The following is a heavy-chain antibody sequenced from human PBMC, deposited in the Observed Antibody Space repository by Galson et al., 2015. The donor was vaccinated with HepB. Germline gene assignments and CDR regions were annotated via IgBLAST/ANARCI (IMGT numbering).Heavy chain of an antibody. V-gene: IGHV1-69*13. CDR1: GGTFSSYA. J-gene: IGHJ2*01. CDR2: IIPIFGTA. D-gene: IGHD6-19*01. CDR3: ARGPYSSGWPFDWYFDL. Sequence: SVKVSCKASGGTFSSYAISWVRQAPGQGLEWMGGIIPIFGTANYAQKFQGRVTITADESTSTAYMELSSLRSEDTAVYYCARGPYSSGWPFDWYFDLWGRGTLVTVSS.